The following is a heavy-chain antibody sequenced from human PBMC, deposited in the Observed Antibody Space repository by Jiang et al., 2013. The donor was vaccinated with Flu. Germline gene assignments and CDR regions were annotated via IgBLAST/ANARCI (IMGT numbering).Heavy chain of an antibody. CDR2: TFGSGDNT. CDR3: AKAVGNYYYFGIDV. D-gene: IGHD6-19*01. CDR1: GFTLSRFA. V-gene: IGHV3-23*01. Sequence: RLSCAASGFTLSRFAMSWVRQAPGKGLEWVSGTFGSGDNTYYADSVKGRFTISRDDSKNTLYLQMNNLRAEDTALYHCAKAVGNYYYFGIDVWGQGTTVTVSS. J-gene: IGHJ6*02.